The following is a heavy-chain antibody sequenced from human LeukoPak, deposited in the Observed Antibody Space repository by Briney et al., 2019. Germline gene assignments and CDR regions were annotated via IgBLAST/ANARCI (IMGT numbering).Heavy chain of an antibody. CDR2: IYYSGST. CDR1: GGSISSSSYY. Sequence: SETLSLTCTVSGGSISSSSYYWGWIRQPPGKGLEWIGSIYYSGSTYYNPSLKSRVTISVDTSKNQFSLNLSSVTAADTAVYYCARVGYGDLDYWGQGTLVTVSS. CDR3: ARVGYGDLDY. D-gene: IGHD5-12*01. J-gene: IGHJ4*02. V-gene: IGHV4-39*07.